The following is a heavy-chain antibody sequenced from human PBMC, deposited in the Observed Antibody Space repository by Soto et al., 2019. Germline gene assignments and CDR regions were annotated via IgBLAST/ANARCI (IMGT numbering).Heavy chain of an antibody. CDR2: IYYSGSS. CDR1: GDSVSSSY. CDR3: ARVFDYSYDSGGLGYYYGMDV. Sequence: PSETLSLTCTVSGDSVSSSYWSWIRRPPGKGLEWIGYIYYSGSSNYNPSLKSRVTISVDTSKNQFSLKLRSVTAADTALYYCARVFDYSYDSGGLGYYYGMDVWGQGTTVTVSS. J-gene: IGHJ6*02. D-gene: IGHD3-10*01. V-gene: IGHV4-59*02.